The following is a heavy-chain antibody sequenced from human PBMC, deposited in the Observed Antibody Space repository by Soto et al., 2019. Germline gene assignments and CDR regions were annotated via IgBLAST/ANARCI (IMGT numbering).Heavy chain of an antibody. CDR2: ISYDGSNK. CDR1: GFTFSSYG. D-gene: IGHD2-15*01. CDR3: AKNLARVVAALGY. Sequence: QVQLVESGGGVVQPGRSLRLSCAASGFTFSSYGMHWIRQAPGKGLEWVAVISYDGSNKYYADSVKGRFTISRDNSKNTLYLQMNSLRAEDTAVYYCAKNLARVVAALGYWGQGTLVTVSS. J-gene: IGHJ4*02. V-gene: IGHV3-30*18.